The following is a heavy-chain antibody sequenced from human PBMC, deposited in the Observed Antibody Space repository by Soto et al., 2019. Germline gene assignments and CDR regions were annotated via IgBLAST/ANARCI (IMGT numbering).Heavy chain of an antibody. CDR2: IYYSGST. V-gene: IGHV4-31*03. CDR3: ARGWGWGSYRMFDY. CDR1: GGSISSGGYY. J-gene: IGHJ4*02. Sequence: PSETLSLTCTVSGGSISSGGYYWSWIRQHPGKGLEWIGYIYYSGSTYYNPSLKSRVTISVDTSKNQFSLKLSSVTAADTAVYYWARGWGWGSYRMFDYWGQGTLVTVSS. D-gene: IGHD3-16*02.